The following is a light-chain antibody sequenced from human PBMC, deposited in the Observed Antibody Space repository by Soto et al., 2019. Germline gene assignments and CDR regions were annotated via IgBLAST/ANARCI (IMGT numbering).Light chain of an antibody. CDR2: GAS. Sequence: EIVLTQSPGTLSLSPGERATLSCRASQSVSSSYLAWYQQKPGQAPGLLIYGASSRATGIPDRFSGSGSGTDFTLTLSRLEPEDFAVYYCQQYGSSPLTFGGGTKVEIK. CDR1: QSVSSSY. V-gene: IGKV3-20*01. CDR3: QQYGSSPLT. J-gene: IGKJ4*01.